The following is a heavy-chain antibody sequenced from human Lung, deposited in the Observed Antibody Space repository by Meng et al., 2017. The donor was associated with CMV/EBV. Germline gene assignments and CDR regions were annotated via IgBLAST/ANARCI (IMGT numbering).Heavy chain of an antibody. CDR3: ARGRMGRYYWVIAVSNLPFDV. CDR2: INHSGST. D-gene: IGHD1-20*01. J-gene: IGHJ4*02. CDR1: GGSFSGYY. V-gene: IGHV4-34*01. Sequence: SETLSLTCAVYGGSFSGYYWRWIRQPPGKGLEWMGEINHSGSTNYDPSLKSRVTISVDTSKNQFSLKLSSVTAADTAVYYCARGRMGRYYWVIAVSNLPFDVWGQGTLVTVSS.